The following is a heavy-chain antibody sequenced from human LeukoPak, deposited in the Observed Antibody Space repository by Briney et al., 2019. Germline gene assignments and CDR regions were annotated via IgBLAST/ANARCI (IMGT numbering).Heavy chain of an antibody. J-gene: IGHJ3*02. Sequence: GGSLRLSCAASGFTFSSYAMSWVRQAPGKGLEWVSAISGSGDNTYYADSVKGRFTISRDNAKNSLYLQMNSLRVEDTAVYYCAREDTGVAFDIWGQGTTVTV. V-gene: IGHV3-23*01. D-gene: IGHD2-8*01. CDR2: ISGSGDNT. CDR3: AREDTGVAFDI. CDR1: GFTFSSYA.